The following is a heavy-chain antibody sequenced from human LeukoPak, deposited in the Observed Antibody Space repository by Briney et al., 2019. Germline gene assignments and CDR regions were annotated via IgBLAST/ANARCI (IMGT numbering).Heavy chain of an antibody. D-gene: IGHD4/OR15-4a*01. J-gene: IGHJ5*02. V-gene: IGHV4-34*01. CDR2: INHSGST. CDR3: ARGVRRLDP. CDR1: GGSFSGYY. Sequence: SETLSLTCAVYGGSFSGYYWSWIRQPPGRGLEWIGEINHSGSTNYNPSLKSRVTISVDTSKNQFSLKLSSVTAADTAVYYCARGVRRLDPWGQGTLVTVSS.